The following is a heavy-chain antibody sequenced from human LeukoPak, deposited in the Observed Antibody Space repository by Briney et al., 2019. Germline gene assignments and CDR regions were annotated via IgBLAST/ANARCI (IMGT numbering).Heavy chain of an antibody. J-gene: IGHJ6*02. CDR1: GFTFSSYG. CDR2: ISYDGSNK. Sequence: GRSLRLSCAASGFTFSSYGMHWVRQAPGKGLEWVAVISYDGSNKYYADSVKGRFTISRDNAKNSLYLQMNSLRAEDTAVYYCARDDIVVVVAAIGYYGMDVWGQGTTVTVSS. V-gene: IGHV3-30*03. CDR3: ARDDIVVVVAAIGYYGMDV. D-gene: IGHD2-15*01.